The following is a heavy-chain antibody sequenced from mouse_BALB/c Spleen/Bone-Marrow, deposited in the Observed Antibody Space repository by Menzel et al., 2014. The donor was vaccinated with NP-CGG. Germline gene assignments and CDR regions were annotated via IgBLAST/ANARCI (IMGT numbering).Heavy chain of an antibody. CDR1: GFTFSNYG. Sequence: EVQRVESGGDLVKPGGSLKLSCAASGFTFSNYGMSWVRQIPDKRLEWVATISSGGTYTFYPDSVKGRFTISRDNTKNPLTLQMTSLKSEDTAMYYCARRRDYDYFDYWGQGTTLTVSS. J-gene: IGHJ2*01. CDR3: ARRRDYDYFDY. V-gene: IGHV5-6*01. D-gene: IGHD2-4*01. CDR2: ISSGGTYT.